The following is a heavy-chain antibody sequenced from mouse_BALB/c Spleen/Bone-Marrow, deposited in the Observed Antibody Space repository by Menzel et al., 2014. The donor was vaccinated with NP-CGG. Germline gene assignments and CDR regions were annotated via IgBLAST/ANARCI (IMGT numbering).Heavy chain of an antibody. CDR3: ARAGYRYDVGYAMDY. Sequence: EVKLVESGPSLVKPSQTLSLPCSVTGDSITSGYWNWIRKFPGNKLEYMGYISHSGSTYYNPSLKSRISITRDTSKNQYHLQLYSVTTEDTATYYCARAGYRYDVGYAMDYWGQGTSVTVSS. V-gene: IGHV3-8*02. CDR2: ISHSGST. J-gene: IGHJ4*01. D-gene: IGHD2-14*01. CDR1: GDSITSGY.